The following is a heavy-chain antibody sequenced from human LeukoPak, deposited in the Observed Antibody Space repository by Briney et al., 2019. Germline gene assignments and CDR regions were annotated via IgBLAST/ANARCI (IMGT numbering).Heavy chain of an antibody. CDR2: MNPVTGDA. Sequence: ASVKVSCKASGYTFTNFDINWVRQAPGQGLEWMGWMNPVTGDAGSTQKFQGRVTLTRDTSISTAYMELSSLTSDDTAFYYCARAPMGTAAFYWGQGTLVTVSS. CDR1: GYTFTNFD. D-gene: IGHD2-2*01. J-gene: IGHJ4*02. V-gene: IGHV1-8*01. CDR3: ARAPMGTAAFY.